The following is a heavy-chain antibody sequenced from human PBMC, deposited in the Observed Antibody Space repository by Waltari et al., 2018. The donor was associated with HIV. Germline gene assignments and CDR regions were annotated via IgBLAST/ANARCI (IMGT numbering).Heavy chain of an antibody. CDR3: AKDLVRYYYGSGSNGAFDI. CDR1: GFTFSSYG. CDR2: IRYDGSNK. J-gene: IGHJ3*02. Sequence: QVKLVESGGGVVQPGGSLRISCAAYGFTFSSYGMHWVRQAPGKGQEWVAFIRYDGSNKYYADSVKGRFTISRDNSKNTLYLQMNSLRAEDTAVYYCAKDLVRYYYGSGSNGAFDIWGQGTMVTVSS. V-gene: IGHV3-30*02. D-gene: IGHD3-10*01.